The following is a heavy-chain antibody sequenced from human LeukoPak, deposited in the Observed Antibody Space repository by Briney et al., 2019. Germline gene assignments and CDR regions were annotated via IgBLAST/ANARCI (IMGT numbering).Heavy chain of an antibody. CDR1: GYTFSGYF. CDR3: ARDLSSTPNWELDH. J-gene: IGHJ4*02. Sequence: ASVRVSCKASGYTFSGYFVHWVRQAPGQGLEWIGRINAGSGDTKFAQKFQGRVTMTRDTFVSTAYMEVSGLTSDDTAMYYCARDLSSTPNWELDHWGQGTLVTVSS. V-gene: IGHV1-2*06. D-gene: IGHD1-1*01. CDR2: INAGSGDT.